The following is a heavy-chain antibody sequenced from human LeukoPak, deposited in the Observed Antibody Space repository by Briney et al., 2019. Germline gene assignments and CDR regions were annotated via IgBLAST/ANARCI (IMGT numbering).Heavy chain of an antibody. CDR2: IIPIFGTA. CDR3: ARDRLHYYGSGSYYRYYYGMDV. Sequence: SVKVSCKASGGTFSSYAISWVRQAPGQGLGWMGGIIPIFGTANYAQKFQGRVTITTDEFTSTAYMELSSLRSEDTAVYYCARDRLHYYGSGSYYRYYYGMDVWGQGTTVTVSS. J-gene: IGHJ6*02. CDR1: GGTFSSYA. D-gene: IGHD3-10*01. V-gene: IGHV1-69*05.